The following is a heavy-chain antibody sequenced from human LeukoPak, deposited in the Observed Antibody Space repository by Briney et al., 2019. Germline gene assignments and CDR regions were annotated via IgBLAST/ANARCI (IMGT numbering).Heavy chain of an antibody. CDR1: GFTFSSYA. CDR2: ISGSGGST. Sequence: GGSLRLSCAASGFTFSSYAMSWVRQAPGKGLEWVSAISGSGGSTYYADSVKGRFTISRDNSKNTLYLQMNSLRAEDTAVYYCARDLGSGWYIGYWGQGTLVTVSS. D-gene: IGHD6-19*01. J-gene: IGHJ4*02. CDR3: ARDLGSGWYIGY. V-gene: IGHV3-23*01.